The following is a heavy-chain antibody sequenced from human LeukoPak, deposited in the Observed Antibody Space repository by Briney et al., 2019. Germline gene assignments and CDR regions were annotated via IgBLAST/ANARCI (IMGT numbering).Heavy chain of an antibody. CDR2: INPNSGGT. J-gene: IGHJ4*02. CDR3: ATRGGDFWSGFEN. Sequence: ASVKVSCKASGYTFTGYYMHWVRQAPGQGLEWMGWINPNSGGTNYAQNFQGRVTMTEDASTDTAYMELNSLKSEDTAVYYCATRGGDFWSGFENWGQGTLVTVSS. D-gene: IGHD3-3*01. V-gene: IGHV1-2*02. CDR1: GYTFTGYY.